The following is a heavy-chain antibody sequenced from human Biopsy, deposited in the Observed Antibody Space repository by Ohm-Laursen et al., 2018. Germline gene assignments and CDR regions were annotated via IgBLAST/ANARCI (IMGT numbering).Heavy chain of an antibody. CDR2: IYSRGNT. CDR3: ARGRRTSGWPYFDN. CDR1: GDSLTSGPEN. J-gene: IGHJ4*02. D-gene: IGHD6-19*01. V-gene: IGHV4-61*01. Sequence: GTLSLTCTVSGDSLTSGPENWSWIRQSPGQGLEYIGFIYSRGNTNYNPSLKNRVTMSVDTSKNQFYLKLYSVTAADTAVYYCARGRRTSGWPYFDNWGQGALVIVSP.